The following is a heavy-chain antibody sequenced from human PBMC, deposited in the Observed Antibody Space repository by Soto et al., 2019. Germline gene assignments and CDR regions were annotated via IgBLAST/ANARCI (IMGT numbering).Heavy chain of an antibody. Sequence: EVQLVESGGALVKPGGSLRLSCAPSGSTFTSYSINWFRQAPGKGLEWVSSISSTTNYIYYGDSMKGRFTISRDNAKNSLYLEMNSLRAEDTAVYYCARESEDLTSNFDYWGQGTLVTVSS. V-gene: IGHV3-21*06. CDR3: ARESEDLTSNFDY. J-gene: IGHJ4*02. CDR2: ISSTTNYI. CDR1: GSTFTSYS.